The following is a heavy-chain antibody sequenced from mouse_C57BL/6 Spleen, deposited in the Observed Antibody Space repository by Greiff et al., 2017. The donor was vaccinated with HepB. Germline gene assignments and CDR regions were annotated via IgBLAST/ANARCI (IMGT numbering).Heavy chain of an antibody. CDR1: GYTFTSYW. D-gene: IGHD3-2*02. CDR2: IDPSDSET. J-gene: IGHJ3*01. V-gene: IGHV1-52*01. Sequence: QVHVKQPGAELVRPGSSVKLSCKASGYTFTSYWMHWVKQRPIQGLEWIGNIDPSDSETHYNQKFKDKATLTVDKSSSTAYMQLSSLTSEDSAVYYCARSGVRAWFAYWGQGTLVTVSA. CDR3: ARSGVRAWFAY.